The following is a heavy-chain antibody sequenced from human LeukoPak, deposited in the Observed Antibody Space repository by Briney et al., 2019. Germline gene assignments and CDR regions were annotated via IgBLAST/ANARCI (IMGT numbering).Heavy chain of an antibody. CDR1: GGSFSGYY. CDR3: VKRTLYYGMDV. J-gene: IGHJ6*02. CDR2: INHSGST. Sequence: KPSETLSLTSAVYGGSFSGYYWSWIRQPPGTGLEWIGEINHSGSTNYNPSLKSRVTISVDTSKNQFSLKLSSVTAADTAVYYCVKRTLYYGMDVWGQGTTVTVSS. V-gene: IGHV4-34*01.